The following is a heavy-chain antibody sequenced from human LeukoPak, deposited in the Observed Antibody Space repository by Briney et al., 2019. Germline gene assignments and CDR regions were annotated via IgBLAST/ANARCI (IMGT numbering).Heavy chain of an antibody. CDR3: AKDATNFAYSNYYYGMDV. Sequence: GRSLRLSCAASGFTFSTYGMHWVRQAPGKGLEWVAVISYDGSNKYYADSVKGRFTISRDNSKNTLYLQMNSLRAEDTAVYYCAKDATNFAYSNYYYGMDVWGQGTTVTVSS. CDR1: GFTFSTYG. J-gene: IGHJ6*02. CDR2: ISYDGSNK. V-gene: IGHV3-30*18. D-gene: IGHD2-15*01.